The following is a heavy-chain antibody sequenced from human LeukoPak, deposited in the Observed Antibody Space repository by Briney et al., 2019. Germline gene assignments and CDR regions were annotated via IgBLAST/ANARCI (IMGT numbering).Heavy chain of an antibody. CDR1: GFTFSGSA. V-gene: IGHV3-73*01. CDR2: IRSKANSYAT. CDR3: AKRGYNYDYDY. J-gene: IGHJ4*02. D-gene: IGHD5-18*01. Sequence: PGGSLRLSCAASGFTFSGSAMHWVRQASGKGLEWVGRIRSKANSYATAYAASVKGRFTISRDNSKNTLYLQMNSLRAEDTAVYCCAKRGYNYDYDYWGQGTLVTVSS.